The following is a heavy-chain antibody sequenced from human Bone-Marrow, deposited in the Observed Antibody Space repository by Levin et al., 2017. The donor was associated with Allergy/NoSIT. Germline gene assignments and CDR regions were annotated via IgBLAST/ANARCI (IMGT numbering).Heavy chain of an antibody. J-gene: IGHJ4*02. V-gene: IGHV3-9*01. CDR2: ISWNSVNM. D-gene: IGHD1-1*01. CDR1: GFSFDDYA. CDR3: AKDWATGTTPYYFDY. Sequence: GGSLRLSCAASGFSFDDYAMHWVRQAPGKGLEWVSGISWNSVNMGYADSVKGRFTISRDNTKESLYLQMNSLRVEDTAFYYCAKDWATGTTPYYFDYWGLGTKVTVSS.